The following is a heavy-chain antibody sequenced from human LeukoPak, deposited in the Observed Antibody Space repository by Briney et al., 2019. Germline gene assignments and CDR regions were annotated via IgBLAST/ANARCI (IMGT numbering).Heavy chain of an antibody. CDR3: ARDDHSGYDSSYWFDP. V-gene: IGHV3-7*01. Sequence: PGGSLRLSCAASGFTFSSYSMNWVRQAPGKGLEWVANIKQDGSGKYYVDSVKGRFTISRDNAKNSLYLQMNSLRAEDTAVYYCARDDHSGYDSSYWFDPWGQGTLVTVSS. J-gene: IGHJ5*02. CDR2: IKQDGSGK. D-gene: IGHD5-12*01. CDR1: GFTFSSYS.